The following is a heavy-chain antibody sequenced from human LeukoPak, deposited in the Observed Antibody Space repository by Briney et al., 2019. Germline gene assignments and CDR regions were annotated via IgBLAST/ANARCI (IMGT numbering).Heavy chain of an antibody. J-gene: IGHJ4*02. Sequence: GGSLRLSCAASGFTFSNFWMHWVRQAPGKGLVWVALIYGDGSFTRYADSVKGRFTISRDNSKNTLYLQMNSLRAEDTAVYYCAREHSGTYDYWGQGTLVTVSS. D-gene: IGHD1-26*01. CDR1: GFTFSNFW. V-gene: IGHV3-74*01. CDR3: AREHSGTYDY. CDR2: IYGDGSFT.